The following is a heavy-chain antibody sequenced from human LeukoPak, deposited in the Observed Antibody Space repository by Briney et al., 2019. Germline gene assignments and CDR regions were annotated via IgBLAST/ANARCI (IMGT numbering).Heavy chain of an antibody. Sequence: PSETLSLTCTGSGGSITSYYWSWIRQPAGKGLEWIGHISTSGNSNYNPSLKSLVTTSIDTSENKFSLMLSTWTAADTDVYYCAREATIVGATMIWGQGTLVIASS. D-gene: IGHD1-26*01. CDR2: ISTSGNS. V-gene: IGHV4-4*07. CDR3: AREATIVGATMI. J-gene: IGHJ4*02. CDR1: GGSITSYY.